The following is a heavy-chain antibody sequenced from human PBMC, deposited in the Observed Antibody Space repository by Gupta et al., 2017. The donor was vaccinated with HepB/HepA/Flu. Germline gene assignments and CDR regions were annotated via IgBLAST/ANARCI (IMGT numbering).Heavy chain of an antibody. CDR1: GGSFSGYY. J-gene: IGHJ6*03. CDR3: ASTIAAQEAGYYYYYMDV. D-gene: IGHD6-13*01. CDR2: INHSGST. V-gene: IGHV4-34*01. Sequence: QVQLQQWGAGLLKPSETLSLTCAVYGGSFSGYYWSWIRQPPGKGLEWIGEINHSGSTNYKPSLKSRVTISVDTSKNQFSLKLSSVTAADTAVYYCASTIAAQEAGYYYYYMDVWGKGTTVTVSS.